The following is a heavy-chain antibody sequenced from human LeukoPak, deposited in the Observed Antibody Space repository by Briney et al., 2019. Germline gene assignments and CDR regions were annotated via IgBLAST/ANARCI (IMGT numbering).Heavy chain of an antibody. CDR1: GGSFSGYY. Sequence: TSSETLSLTCAVYGGSFSGYYWSWIRQPPGKGLEWIGEINHSGSTNYNPSLKSRVTISVNTSKNQFSLKLSSVTAADTAVYYCARVYRSPYSGYYYLDAFDIWGQGTMVTVSS. CDR3: ARVYRSPYSGYYYLDAFDI. J-gene: IGHJ3*02. D-gene: IGHD3-22*01. V-gene: IGHV4-34*01. CDR2: INHSGST.